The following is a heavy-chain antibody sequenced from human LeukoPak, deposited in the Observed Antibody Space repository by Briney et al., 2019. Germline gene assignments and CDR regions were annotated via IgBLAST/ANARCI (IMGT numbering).Heavy chain of an antibody. V-gene: IGHV3-23*01. J-gene: IGHJ6*02. CDR2: ISGSGGST. Sequence: GGSLRLSCSASGFTFSSYAMSWVRQAPGKGLEWVSVISGSGGSTYYADSVKGRFTISRDNSKNTLYLQMNSLRAEDTAVYYCAKITEWLSPYYYGMDVWGQGTTVTVSS. D-gene: IGHD3-3*01. CDR1: GFTFSSYA. CDR3: AKITEWLSPYYYGMDV.